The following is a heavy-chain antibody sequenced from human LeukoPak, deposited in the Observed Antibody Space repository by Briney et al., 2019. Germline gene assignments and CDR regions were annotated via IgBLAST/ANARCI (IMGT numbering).Heavy chain of an antibody. V-gene: IGHV3-30-3*01. CDR2: ISYDGSNK. D-gene: IGHD2-2*01. Sequence: GGSLRLSCAASGFTFSSYAMYWVRQAPGKGLEWVAVISYDGSNKYYADSVKGRFTISRDNSKNTLYLQMNSLRAEDTAVYYCARVYCSSTSCFYYYYYGMDVWGQGTTVTVSS. J-gene: IGHJ6*02. CDR3: ARVYCSSTSCFYYYYYGMDV. CDR1: GFTFSSYA.